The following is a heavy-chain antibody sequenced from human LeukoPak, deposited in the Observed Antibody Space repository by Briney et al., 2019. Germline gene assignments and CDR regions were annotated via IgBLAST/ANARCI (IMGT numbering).Heavy chain of an antibody. D-gene: IGHD3-9*01. Sequence: ASVTVSCKASGYTFTSYAMNWVRQAPGQGLEWMGWINTNTGNPTYAQGFTGRFVFSLDTSVSTAYLQISSLKAEDTAVYYCARTVPTRVLRYFDRNNTPQNWFDPWGQGTLVTVSS. CDR2: INTNTGNP. J-gene: IGHJ5*02. CDR3: ARTVPTRVLRYFDRNNTPQNWFDP. V-gene: IGHV7-4-1*02. CDR1: GYTFTSYA.